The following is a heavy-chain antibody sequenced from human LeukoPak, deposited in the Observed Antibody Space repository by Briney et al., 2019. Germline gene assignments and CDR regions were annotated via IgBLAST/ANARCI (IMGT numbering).Heavy chain of an antibody. V-gene: IGHV3-48*03. Sequence: GGSLRLSCAASGFTFSSYGMNWVRQAPGKGLEWVSYITKSGSTIYYADSVKGRFTISRDNAKNSLYLQMNSLRVEDTAVNYCARGGGSGYYGFGYWGQGTLVTVST. CDR1: GFTFSSYG. CDR3: ARGGGSGYYGFGY. D-gene: IGHD3-3*01. J-gene: IGHJ4*02. CDR2: ITKSGSTI.